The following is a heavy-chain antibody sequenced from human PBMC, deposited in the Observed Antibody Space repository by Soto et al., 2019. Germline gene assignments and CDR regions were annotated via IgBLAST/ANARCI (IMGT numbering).Heavy chain of an antibody. CDR2: MSFDGTYK. V-gene: IGHV3-30*18. Sequence: QVQLAESGGGVVQPGRSLRLSCIGSGFRFSDYGMHWVRQAPGKGLEWVAMMSFDGTYKYSADFVKGRFIISRDNSKNTLFLQMNSLRAGDTAVYYCAKDRRDGEYNSVYDFWGQGTLVTVSS. J-gene: IGHJ4*02. CDR1: GFRFSDYG. D-gene: IGHD4-17*01. CDR3: AKDRRDGEYNSVYDF.